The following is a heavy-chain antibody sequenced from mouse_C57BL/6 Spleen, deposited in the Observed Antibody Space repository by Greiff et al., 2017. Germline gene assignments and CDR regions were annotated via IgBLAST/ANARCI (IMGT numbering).Heavy chain of an antibody. V-gene: IGHV1-82*01. CDR1: GYAFSSSW. J-gene: IGHJ3*01. D-gene: IGHD2-4*01. Sequence: VQLQQSGPELVKPGASVKISCKASGYAFSSSWMNWVKQRPGKGLEWIGRIYPGDGDTNYNGKFKGKATLTADKSSSTAYMQLSSLTSEDSAVYFCARSRDYDYDEFAYWGQGTLVTVSA. CDR3: ARSRDYDYDEFAY. CDR2: IYPGDGDT.